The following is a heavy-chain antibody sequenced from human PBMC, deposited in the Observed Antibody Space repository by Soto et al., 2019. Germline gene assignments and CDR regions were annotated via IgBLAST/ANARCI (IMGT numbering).Heavy chain of an antibody. CDR3: ARVIAAAGIYYYYYGMDV. V-gene: IGHV4-30-4*01. CDR1: GGSISSGDYY. Sequence: QVQLQESGPGLVQPSQTLSLTCTVSGGSISSGDYYCSWIRQPPGKVLGWIGYIYYSGSTYYNPSLKSRVTISVDTSKNQFSLKLSSVTAADTAVYYCARVIAAAGIYYYYYGMDVWGQGTTVTVSS. D-gene: IGHD6-13*01. J-gene: IGHJ6*02. CDR2: IYYSGST.